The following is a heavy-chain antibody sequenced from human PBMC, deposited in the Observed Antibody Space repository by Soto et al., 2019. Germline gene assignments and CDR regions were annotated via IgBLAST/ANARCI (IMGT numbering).Heavy chain of an antibody. Sequence: PSETLSLTCTVSGGSISSSSYYWGWIRQPPGKGLEWIGSIYYSGSTYYNPSLKSRVTISVDTSKNQFSLKLSSVTAADTAVYYCVGVDIVATIRYYFDYWGQGTLVTVSS. CDR2: IYYSGST. J-gene: IGHJ4*02. CDR3: VGVDIVATIRYYFDY. CDR1: GGSISSSSYY. V-gene: IGHV4-39*01. D-gene: IGHD5-12*01.